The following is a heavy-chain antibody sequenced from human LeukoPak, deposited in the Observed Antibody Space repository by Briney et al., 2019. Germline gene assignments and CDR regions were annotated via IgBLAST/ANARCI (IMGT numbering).Heavy chain of an antibody. Sequence: GASVKVSCKASGYTFTSYYMHWVRQAPGQGLECMGIINPSGGTTSYAQKFQGRVTMTRDTSTSTVYMELSSLRSEDTAVYYCARDPSVSGYSLGYFDYWGQGTLVTVSS. CDR1: GYTFTSYY. CDR3: ARDPSVSGYSLGYFDY. V-gene: IGHV1-46*01. D-gene: IGHD5-24*01. CDR2: INPSGGTT. J-gene: IGHJ4*02.